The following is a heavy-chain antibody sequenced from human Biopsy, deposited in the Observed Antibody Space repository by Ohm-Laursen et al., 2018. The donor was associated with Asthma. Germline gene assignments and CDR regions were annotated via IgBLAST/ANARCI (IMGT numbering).Heavy chain of an antibody. Sequence: SLRLSCAAPGFIFSRFCMYWGRQAPGKGLEGGAGILYDGNHKFYEDSVKGRFTISRDNSKNTLYLQMNSLRTEDTAVYYCAKRRGYSGHDNDYWGQGTLVIVSS. J-gene: IGHJ4*02. V-gene: IGHV3-30*18. CDR3: AKRRGYSGHDNDY. CDR1: GFIFSRFC. CDR2: ILYDGNHK. D-gene: IGHD5-12*01.